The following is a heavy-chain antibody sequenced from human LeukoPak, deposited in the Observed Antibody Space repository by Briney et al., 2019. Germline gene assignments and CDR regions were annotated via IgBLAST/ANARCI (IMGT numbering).Heavy chain of an antibody. CDR2: IGGSGGSA. J-gene: IGHJ4*02. CDR3: AKSAAVVKGDFDY. Sequence: GGSLRLSCTASGFTFSINAMSWVRQAPGKGLEWVSGIGGSGGSAFYADSVKGRFTISRDNSKKTLHLQMNSLRAEDTAVYYCAKSAAVVKGDFDYWGQGTLVTVSS. V-gene: IGHV3-23*01. CDR1: GFTFSINA. D-gene: IGHD2-21*01.